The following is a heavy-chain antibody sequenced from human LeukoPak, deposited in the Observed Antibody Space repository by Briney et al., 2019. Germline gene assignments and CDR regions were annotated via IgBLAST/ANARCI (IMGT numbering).Heavy chain of an antibody. CDR1: GFTFSSYA. V-gene: IGHV3-23*01. CDR3: AKGRGVRGEYGMDV. Sequence: PGGSLRLSCAASGFTFSSYAMSWVRQAPGKGLEWVSAISGSGGSTYYADSVKGRFTISRDNSKNTLYLQMNSLRAEDTAVCYCAKGRGVRGEYGMDVWGKGTTVTVSS. D-gene: IGHD3-10*01. J-gene: IGHJ6*04. CDR2: ISGSGGST.